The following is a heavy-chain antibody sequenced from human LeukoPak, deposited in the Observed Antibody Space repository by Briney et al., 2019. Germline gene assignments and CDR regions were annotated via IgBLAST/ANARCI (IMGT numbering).Heavy chain of an antibody. J-gene: IGHJ5*02. D-gene: IGHD3-22*01. V-gene: IGHV1-2*06. Sequence: ASVKVSCKASGYTFTGYYMHWVRQAPGQGLEWMGRINPNSGGTNYAQKFQGRVIMTRDTSISTAYMELSRLRSDDTAVYYCTQYYYDSSGLRWFDPWGQGTLVTVSS. CDR1: GYTFTGYY. CDR2: INPNSGGT. CDR3: TQYYYDSSGLRWFDP.